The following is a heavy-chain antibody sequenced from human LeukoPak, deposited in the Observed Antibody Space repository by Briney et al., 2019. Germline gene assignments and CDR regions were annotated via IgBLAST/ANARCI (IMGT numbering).Heavy chain of an antibody. V-gene: IGHV4-59*01. CDR1: GVSISSYY. CDR3: ARRPLLWFGELLNDAFDI. J-gene: IGHJ3*02. Sequence: SETLSLTRTVSGVSISSYYWSWIRQPPGKGLEWIGYIYYSGSTNYNPSLKSRVTISVDTSKNQSSLKLSSVTAADTAVYYCARRPLLWFGELLNDAFDIWGQGTMVTVSS. D-gene: IGHD3-10*01. CDR2: IYYSGST.